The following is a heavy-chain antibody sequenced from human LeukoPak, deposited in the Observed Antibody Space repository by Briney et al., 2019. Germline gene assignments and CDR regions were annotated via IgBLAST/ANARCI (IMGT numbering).Heavy chain of an antibody. CDR1: GVSIGSYF. V-gene: IGHV4-59*08. J-gene: IGHJ4*02. Sequence: SETLSLTCTVSGVSIGSYFWSWIRQPPGKGLEWIGYIDNRGSTNYNPSLKSRVTISVDTSKNQFSLKLNSVTAADTAVYYCARGGSYTPYWGQGTLVTVSS. CDR2: IDNRGST. D-gene: IGHD1-26*01. CDR3: ARGGSYTPY.